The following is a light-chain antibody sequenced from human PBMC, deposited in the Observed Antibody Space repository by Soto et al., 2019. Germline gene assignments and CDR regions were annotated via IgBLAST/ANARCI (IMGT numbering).Light chain of an antibody. J-gene: IGKJ3*01. CDR3: QQYGSSLFS. Sequence: EIVLTQSPGTLSLSPGERATLSCRASQSVSSSYLAWYQQKPGQAPRLLNYGASSRATGIPDRFSGSGSGTDFTLTISRLEPEDFAVYYCQQYGSSLFSFGPGTKVDLK. CDR1: QSVSSSY. V-gene: IGKV3-20*01. CDR2: GAS.